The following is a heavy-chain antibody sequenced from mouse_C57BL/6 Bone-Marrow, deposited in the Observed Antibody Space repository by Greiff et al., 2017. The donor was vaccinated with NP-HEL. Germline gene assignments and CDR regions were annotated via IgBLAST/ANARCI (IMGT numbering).Heavy chain of an antibody. D-gene: IGHD1-1*01. CDR2: ISYDGSN. CDR1: GYSITSGYY. J-gene: IGHJ3*01. Sequence: VQLQQSGPGLVKPSQSLSLTCSVTGYSITSGYYWNWIRQFPGNKLEWMGYISYDGSNNYNPSLKNRISITRDTSKNQFFLKLNSVTTEDTATYYCAREGIITTVVAEAYWGQGTLVTVSA. V-gene: IGHV3-6*01. CDR3: AREGIITTVVAEAY.